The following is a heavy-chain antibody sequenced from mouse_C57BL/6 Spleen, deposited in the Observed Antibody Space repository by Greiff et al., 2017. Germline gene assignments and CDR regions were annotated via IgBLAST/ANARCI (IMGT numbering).Heavy chain of an antibody. Sequence: QVQLQQPGAELVMPGASVKLSCKASGYTFTSYWMHWVKQRPGQGLEWIGEIDPSDSYTNYNQKFKGKSTLTVDKSSSTAYMQLSSLTSEDSAVYYWARKEGYGSSLDYWGQGTTLTVSS. D-gene: IGHD1-1*01. CDR1: GYTFTSYW. V-gene: IGHV1-69*01. CDR2: IDPSDSYT. J-gene: IGHJ2*01. CDR3: ARKEGYGSSLDY.